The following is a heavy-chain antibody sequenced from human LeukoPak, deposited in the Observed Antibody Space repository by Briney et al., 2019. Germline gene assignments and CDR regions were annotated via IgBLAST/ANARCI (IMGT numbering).Heavy chain of an antibody. Sequence: GRSLRLSCAASGFTFDDYAMHWVRQAPGKGLEWVSGISWNSGSIGYADSVKGRFTISRDNAENSLYLQMNSLRAEDTALYYCAKGGFGVVTVEAFDIWGLGTMVTVSS. CDR2: ISWNSGSI. CDR3: AKGGFGVVTVEAFDI. V-gene: IGHV3-9*01. J-gene: IGHJ3*02. D-gene: IGHD3-3*01. CDR1: GFTFDDYA.